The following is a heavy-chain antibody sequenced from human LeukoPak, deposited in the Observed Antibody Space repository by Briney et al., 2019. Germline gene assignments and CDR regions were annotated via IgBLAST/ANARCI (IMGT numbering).Heavy chain of an antibody. D-gene: IGHD3-22*01. CDR1: GGSISSSNW. Sequence: SETLSLTCAVSGGSISSSNWWSWVRQPPGKGLEWIGEIYHSGSTNYNPSLKSRVTISVDKSKNQFSLKLSSVTAADTAVYYCAGSLPHYYDSSGPFDYWGQGTLVTVSS. V-gene: IGHV4-4*02. CDR3: AGSLPHYYDSSGPFDY. CDR2: IYHSGST. J-gene: IGHJ4*02.